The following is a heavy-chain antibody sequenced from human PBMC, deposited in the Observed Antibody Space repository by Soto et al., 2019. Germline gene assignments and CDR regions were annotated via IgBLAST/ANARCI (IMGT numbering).Heavy chain of an antibody. J-gene: IGHJ4*02. Sequence: GGSLRLSCAASGFTFSSYAMSWVRQAPGKGLEWVSAISGSGGSTYHADSVKGRFTISRDNSKNTLYLQMNSLRAEDTAVYYCAKDTYYYDSSGYHVWGQGTLVTVSS. CDR3: AKDTYYYDSSGYHV. CDR2: ISGSGGST. CDR1: GFTFSSYA. D-gene: IGHD3-22*01. V-gene: IGHV3-23*01.